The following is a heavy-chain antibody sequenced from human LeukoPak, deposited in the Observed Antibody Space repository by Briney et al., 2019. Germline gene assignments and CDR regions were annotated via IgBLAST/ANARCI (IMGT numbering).Heavy chain of an antibody. D-gene: IGHD4/OR15-4a*01. CDR2: ISSSGSLV. V-gene: IGHV3-48*03. CDR1: GFDFNIYE. CDR3: ARDSLHNYGGTGYGYYFDY. Sequence: GGSLRLSCAAAGFDFNIYEMIWVRQAPGKEPEWISYISSSGSLVYYADSVKGRFTVSRDNAQKSLFLQMNGLRVEDTAMYYCARDSLHNYGGTGYGYYFDYWGQGTPVTVSS. J-gene: IGHJ4*02.